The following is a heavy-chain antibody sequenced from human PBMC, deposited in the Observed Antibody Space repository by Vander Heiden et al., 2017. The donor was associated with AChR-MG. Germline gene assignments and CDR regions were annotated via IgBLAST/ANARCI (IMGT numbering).Heavy chain of an antibody. V-gene: IGHV3-23*01. Sequence: EVQLLESGGGLVQPGGSLRLSCAASGLTFSRSAMSWVRQAPGKGLEWVSAISGSGGSTDYADSVKGRFTISRDKSKNTLYLKMNSLRAEDTAVYDCAKDLNWFDPWGQGTLVTVSS. J-gene: IGHJ5*02. CDR1: GLTFSRSA. CDR2: ISGSGGST. CDR3: AKDLNWFDP.